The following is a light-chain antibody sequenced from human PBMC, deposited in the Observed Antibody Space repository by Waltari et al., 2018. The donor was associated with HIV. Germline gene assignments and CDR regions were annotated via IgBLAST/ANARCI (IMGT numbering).Light chain of an antibody. CDR2: ASS. CDR3: QQADGLPWT. CDR1: QAISSW. J-gene: IGKJ1*01. V-gene: IGKV1-12*01. Sequence: DIQMTQSPFFVSASVGDRVTITCRASQAISSWLTWYQQRPGAAPKLLIYASSTLQRGVPTRFSGGRSGANFTLTISSLQPEDFATYFCQQADGLPWTFGQGTKVEMK.